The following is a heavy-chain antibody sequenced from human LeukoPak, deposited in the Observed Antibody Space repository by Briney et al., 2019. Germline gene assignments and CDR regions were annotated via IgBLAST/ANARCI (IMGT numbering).Heavy chain of an antibody. J-gene: IGHJ4*02. CDR3: ASRASYDFWSGYIDY. D-gene: IGHD3-3*01. CDR2: IYHSGST. CDR1: GGSISSSNW. V-gene: IGHV4-4*02. Sequence: SETLSLTCAVSGGSISSSNWWSWVRPPPGKGLEWIGEIYHSGSTNYNPSLKSRVTISVDKSKNQFSLKLSSVAAADTAVYYCASRASYDFWSGYIDYWGQGTLVTVSS.